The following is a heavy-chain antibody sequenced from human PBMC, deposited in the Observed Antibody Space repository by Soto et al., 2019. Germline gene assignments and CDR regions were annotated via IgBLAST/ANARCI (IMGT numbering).Heavy chain of an antibody. D-gene: IGHD3-22*01. V-gene: IGHV3-21*01. CDR3: ARRAPLTYYYDSSSYYLNTLGAFDI. CDR1: VFTFSSYS. J-gene: IGHJ3*02. CDR2: ISSSSSYI. Sequence: GWSLRLSCASSVFTFSSYSMNWVRQAPGKGLEWVSSISSSSSYIYYADSVKGRFTISRDNAKNSLYLQMNSLRAEDTAVYYCARRAPLTYYYDSSSYYLNTLGAFDIWGQGTMVTVSS.